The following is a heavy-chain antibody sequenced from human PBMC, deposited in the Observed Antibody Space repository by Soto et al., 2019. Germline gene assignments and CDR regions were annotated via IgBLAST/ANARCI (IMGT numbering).Heavy chain of an antibody. J-gene: IGHJ4*02. CDR1: GFTFSNYA. Sequence: QVQLVESGGGVVQPGRSLRLSCAASGFTFSNYAMHWVRQAPGKGLEWVAVISYDGSNKYYADSVKGRFTISRDNSKNTLYLQMNRPRAEDTAVYYCARAHTTVTTAYYFDYWGQGNLVTVSS. CDR3: ARAHTTVTTAYYFDY. V-gene: IGHV3-30*14. D-gene: IGHD4-17*01. CDR2: ISYDGSNK.